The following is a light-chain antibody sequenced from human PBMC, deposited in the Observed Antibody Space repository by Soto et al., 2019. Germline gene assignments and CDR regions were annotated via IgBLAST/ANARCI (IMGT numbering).Light chain of an antibody. CDR1: QSISTY. CDR2: AAS. V-gene: IGKV1-39*01. J-gene: IGKJ2*01. Sequence: IQMTQSPSSLSASVGDRVTITCRASQSISTYLNWYQQKPGKAPKLLIYAASSLQSGVPSRFSGSGSGTDFTLTITSLQPEDFATYYGQQSYSAPGTFGRGTKLEIK. CDR3: QQSYSAPGT.